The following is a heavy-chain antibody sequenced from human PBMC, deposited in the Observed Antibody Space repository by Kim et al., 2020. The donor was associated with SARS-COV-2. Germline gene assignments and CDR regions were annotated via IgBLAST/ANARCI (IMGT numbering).Heavy chain of an antibody. D-gene: IGHD1-26*01. CDR1: GYTLTELS. CDR2: FDPEDGET. V-gene: IGHV1-24*01. CDR3: ATDPSLAWSGASVY. J-gene: IGHJ4*02. Sequence: ASVKVSCKVSGYTLTELSMHWVRQAPGKGLEWMGGFDPEDGETIYAQKFQGRVTMTEDTSTDTAYMELSSLRSEDTAVYYCATDPSLAWSGASVYWGQGTLVTVSS.